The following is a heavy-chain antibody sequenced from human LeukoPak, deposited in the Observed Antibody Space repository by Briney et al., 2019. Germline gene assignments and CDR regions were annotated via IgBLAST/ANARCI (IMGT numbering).Heavy chain of an antibody. CDR3: AKEHGDYVWGSYRYFDY. CDR1: GFTFSSYA. J-gene: IGHJ4*02. V-gene: IGHV3-23*01. Sequence: GGSLRLSCAASGFTFSSYAMSWVRQAPGKGLEWVSAISGSGGSTYYADSVKGRFTISRDNSKNTLYLQMNSLRAEGTAVYYCAKEHGDYVWGSYRYFDYWGQGTLVTVSS. D-gene: IGHD3-16*02. CDR2: ISGSGGST.